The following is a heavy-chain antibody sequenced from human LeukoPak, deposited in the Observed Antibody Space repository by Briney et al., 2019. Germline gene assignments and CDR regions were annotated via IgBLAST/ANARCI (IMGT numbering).Heavy chain of an antibody. CDR3: AKALCRSYDALTGYYSGLDS. D-gene: IGHD3-9*01. Sequence: GGSLRLSCAASGFTFDDYAMHWVRQAPGKGLEWVSGITWNSGSLDYADSVKGRFTISRDNAKKSLYLHMNSLTVEDTALYYCAKALCRSYDALTGYYSGLDSWGQGTLVTVSS. CDR1: GFTFDDYA. V-gene: IGHV3-9*01. CDR2: ITWNSGSL. J-gene: IGHJ4*02.